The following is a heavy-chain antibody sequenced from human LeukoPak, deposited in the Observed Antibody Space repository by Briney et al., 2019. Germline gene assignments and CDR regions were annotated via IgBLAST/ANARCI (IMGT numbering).Heavy chain of an antibody. CDR1: GYSISSGYY. V-gene: IGHV4-38-2*02. D-gene: IGHD1-14*01. Sequence: PSETLSLTCAVSGYSISSGYYWGWIRQPPGKGLEWIGSIYHSGSTYYNPSLKSRVTISLDTSKNQFSLKLSSVTAADTAVYYCARDCIVYSYNLCYFDYWGQGTLVTVSS. J-gene: IGHJ4*02. CDR3: ARDCIVYSYNLCYFDY. CDR2: IYHSGST.